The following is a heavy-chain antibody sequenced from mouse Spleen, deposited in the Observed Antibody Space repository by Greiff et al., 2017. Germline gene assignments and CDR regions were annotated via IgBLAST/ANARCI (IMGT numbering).Heavy chain of an antibody. V-gene: IGHV5-17*01. CDR1: GFTFSDYG. CDR3: ARGATYYESSYGDIHV. Sequence: EVQLVESGGGVVKPGGSLKLSCAASGFTFSDYGMHWVRQAPEKGLEWVAFISSGSSTIYYAAKVKGRFTISGDNAKSTLFLQMTSLMSTDKAIYYCARGATYYESSYGDIHVWGAGTTVTVPP. D-gene: IGHD1-1*01. CDR2: ISSGSSTI. J-gene: IGHJ1*01.